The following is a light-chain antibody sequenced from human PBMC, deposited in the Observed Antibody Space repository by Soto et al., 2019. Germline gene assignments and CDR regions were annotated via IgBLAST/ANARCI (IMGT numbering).Light chain of an antibody. J-gene: IGKJ5*01. V-gene: IGKV3-11*01. Sequence: EIVLTQSPATLSLSPGERATLSSRPSQSVSNYLAWYQQEPGQPPRLLIYDASNRATGIPARFSGSGSGTDFTLTISSLEPEDFAVYYCQQRSNWPWITCGQGTRLEIK. CDR3: QQRSNWPWIT. CDR2: DAS. CDR1: QSVSNY.